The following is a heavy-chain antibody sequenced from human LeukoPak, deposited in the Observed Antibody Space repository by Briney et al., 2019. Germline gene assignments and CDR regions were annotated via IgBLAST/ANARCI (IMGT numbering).Heavy chain of an antibody. V-gene: IGHV4-34*01. Sequence: SETLSLTCTVSGGSISSYYWSWIRQPPGKGLEWIGEINRSGSTNYNPSLKSRVTISVDTSKNQFSLKLSSVTAADTAVYYCARVTDSGIAVAGIDYWGQGTLVTVSS. D-gene: IGHD6-19*01. CDR3: ARVTDSGIAVAGIDY. CDR1: GGSISSYY. CDR2: INRSGST. J-gene: IGHJ4*02.